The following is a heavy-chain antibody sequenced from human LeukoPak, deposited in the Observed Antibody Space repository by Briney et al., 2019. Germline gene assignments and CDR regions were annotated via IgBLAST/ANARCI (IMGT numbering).Heavy chain of an antibody. Sequence: SETLSLTCTVSGGSISSYYWSWIRQPPGKGLEWIGNIYYSGSNNYNHSLKSRVTISVDTSKNQFSLKLSSVTAADTAVYYCARDAGKKQWLVGGWFDPWGQGTLVTVSS. CDR3: ARDAGKKQWLVGGWFDP. V-gene: IGHV4-59*01. D-gene: IGHD6-19*01. J-gene: IGHJ5*02. CDR2: IYYSGSN. CDR1: GGSISSYY.